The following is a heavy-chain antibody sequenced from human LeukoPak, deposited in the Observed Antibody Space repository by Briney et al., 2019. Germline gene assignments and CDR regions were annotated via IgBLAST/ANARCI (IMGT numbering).Heavy chain of an antibody. V-gene: IGHV4-31*03. CDR3: AATYYDSSGYYHTAPSLFDY. D-gene: IGHD3-22*01. Sequence: SETLSLTCTVSGGSISSGGYYWSWIRQHPGKGLEWIGYIYYSGSTYYNPSLKSRVTISVDTSKNQFSLKLSSVTAADTAVYYCAATYYDSSGYYHTAPSLFDYWGQGTLVTVSS. J-gene: IGHJ4*02. CDR2: IYYSGST. CDR1: GGSISSGGYY.